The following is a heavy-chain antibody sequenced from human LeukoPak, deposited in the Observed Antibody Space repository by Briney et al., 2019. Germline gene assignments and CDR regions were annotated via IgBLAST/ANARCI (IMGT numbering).Heavy chain of an antibody. CDR2: IKSKTDGGTT. Sequence: PGGSLRLSCAASGFTFSNAWMSWVRQAPGKGLEWVGRIKSKTDGGTTDYAAPVKGRFTISRDDSKNTLYLQMNSLKTEDTAVYYCMRLLYGDFSLDNWGQGTLVTVSS. V-gene: IGHV3-15*01. CDR1: GFTFSNAW. CDR3: MRLLYGDFSLDN. J-gene: IGHJ4*02. D-gene: IGHD4-17*01.